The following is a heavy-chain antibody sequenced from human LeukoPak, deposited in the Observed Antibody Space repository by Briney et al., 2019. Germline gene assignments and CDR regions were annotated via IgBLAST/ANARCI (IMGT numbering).Heavy chain of an antibody. V-gene: IGHV1-69*13. J-gene: IGHJ6*03. CDR3: ARDPGWYCSSTSCFTRPPRDYYYYYYMDV. CDR2: IIPIFGTA. Sequence: VASVKVSCKASGGTFSSYAISWVRQAPGQGLEWMGGIIPIFGTANYAQKFQGRVTITADESTSTAYMELSSLRSEDTAVYYCARDPGWYCSSTSCFTRPPRDYYYYYYMDVWGKGTTVTISS. CDR1: GGTFSSYA. D-gene: IGHD2-2*01.